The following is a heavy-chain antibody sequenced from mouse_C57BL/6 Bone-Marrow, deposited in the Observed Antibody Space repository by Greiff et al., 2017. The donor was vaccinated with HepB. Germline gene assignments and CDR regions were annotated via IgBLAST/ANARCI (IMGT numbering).Heavy chain of an antibody. J-gene: IGHJ2*01. D-gene: IGHD1-1*01. CDR1: GYTFTSYW. V-gene: IGHV1-64*01. CDR3: ARYGSSHYFDY. Sequence: QVHVKQPGAELVKPGASVKLSCKASGYTFTSYWMHWVKQRPGQGLEWIGMIHPNSGSTNYNEKFKSKATLTVDKSSSTAYMQLSSLTSEDSAVYYCARYGSSHYFDYWGQGTTLTVSS. CDR2: IHPNSGST.